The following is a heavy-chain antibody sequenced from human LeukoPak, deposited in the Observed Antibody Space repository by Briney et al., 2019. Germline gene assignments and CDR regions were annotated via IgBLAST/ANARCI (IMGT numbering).Heavy chain of an antibody. D-gene: IGHD3-22*01. CDR3: ARAPYYYDSSGYYHDGYFDY. CDR1: GGSFSGYY. Sequence: SETLSLTCAVYGGSFSGYYWSWIRQPPGKGLEWIGEINHSGSTNYNPSLKSRVTISVDTSKNQFSLKLSSVTAADTAVYYCARAPYYYDSSGYYHDGYFDYWGQGTLVTVSS. J-gene: IGHJ4*02. V-gene: IGHV4-34*01. CDR2: INHSGST.